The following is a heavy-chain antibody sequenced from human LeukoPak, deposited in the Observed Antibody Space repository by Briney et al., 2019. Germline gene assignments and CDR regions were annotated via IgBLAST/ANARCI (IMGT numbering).Heavy chain of an antibody. CDR2: IYYSGST. D-gene: IGHD4-11*01. V-gene: IGHV4-59*08. CDR1: GGSISSYY. CDR3: ARLPDYSYYVDWFDP. Sequence: SETLSLTCTVSGGSISSYYWSWIRQPPGKGLEWIGYIYYSGSTNYNPSLKSRATISVDTSKNQFSLKLSSVTAADTAVYYCARLPDYSYYVDWFDPWGQGTLVTVSS. J-gene: IGHJ5*02.